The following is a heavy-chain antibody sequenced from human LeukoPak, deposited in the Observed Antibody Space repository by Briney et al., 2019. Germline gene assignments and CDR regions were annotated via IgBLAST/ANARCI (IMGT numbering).Heavy chain of an antibody. D-gene: IGHD6-19*01. J-gene: IGHJ4*02. CDR1: GFTFSSYA. CDR2: ISGSGGNT. Sequence: GGSLRLSCAASGFTFSSYAMSWVRQAPGKGLEWVSGISGSGGNTYYSDSVKGRFTISRDNSKNTLYLQMNSLRAEDTAVYFCANGESSGWYDAFDYWGQGTLVTVSS. CDR3: ANGESSGWYDAFDY. V-gene: IGHV3-23*01.